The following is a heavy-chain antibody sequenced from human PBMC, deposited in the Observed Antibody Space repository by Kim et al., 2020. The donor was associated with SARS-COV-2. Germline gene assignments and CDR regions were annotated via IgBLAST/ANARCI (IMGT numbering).Heavy chain of an antibody. V-gene: IGHV3-48*04. Sequence: GGSLRLSCATSRFTLSLYSMNWVRQAPGKGLEWVSHISDFSTTTKYADSVKGRFTISRDNTKNSLYLQMNGLRAEDTAVYYCVRENYWAFDIWGQGTMVTVSS. CDR2: ISDFSTTT. J-gene: IGHJ3*02. CDR1: RFTLSLYS. D-gene: IGHD1-7*01. CDR3: VRENYWAFDI.